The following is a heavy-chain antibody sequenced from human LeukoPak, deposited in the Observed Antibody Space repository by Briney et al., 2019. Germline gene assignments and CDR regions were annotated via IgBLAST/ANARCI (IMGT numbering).Heavy chain of an antibody. D-gene: IGHD6-19*01. V-gene: IGHV1-46*01. CDR3: ARDPYSSGWFDY. Sequence: ASVKVSCKASGYTFTSYYMHWVRQAPGQGLEWMGIINPSGGSTGYAQKFQGRVAMTRDTSTSTVYMELSSLRSEDTAVYYCARDPYSSGWFDYWGQGTLVTVSS. CDR2: INPSGGST. CDR1: GYTFTSYY. J-gene: IGHJ4*02.